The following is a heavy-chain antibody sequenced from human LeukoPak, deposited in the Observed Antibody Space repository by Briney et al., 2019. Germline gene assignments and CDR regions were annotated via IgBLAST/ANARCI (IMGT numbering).Heavy chain of an antibody. CDR1: GGSLSSNNW. D-gene: IGHD5-12*01. Sequence: SETLSLTCAVSGGSLSSNNWRSWLRPPPGEGLELIGEIYHHGATNYNPSLKSRVTLSVDKSKNPFSLELSSVTATDTAVYYCARGPSVAAHLDYWGEGTLVTVSS. J-gene: IGHJ4*02. CDR2: IYHHGAT. V-gene: IGHV4-4*02. CDR3: ARGPSVAAHLDY.